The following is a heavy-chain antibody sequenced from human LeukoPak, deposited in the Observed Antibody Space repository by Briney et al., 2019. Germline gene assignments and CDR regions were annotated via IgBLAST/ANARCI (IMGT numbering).Heavy chain of an antibody. V-gene: IGHV4-39*01. CDR3: ARPGIAAAPYYYMDV. CDR2: IYYSGST. D-gene: IGHD6-13*01. Sequence: SETLSLTCTVSGGSISSSSYYWGWIRQPPGKGLEWIGSIYYSGSTYYNPSLKSRVTISVDTSKNQFSLKLSSVTTADTAVYYCARPGIAAAPYYYMDVWGKGTTVTVSS. CDR1: GGSISSSSYY. J-gene: IGHJ6*03.